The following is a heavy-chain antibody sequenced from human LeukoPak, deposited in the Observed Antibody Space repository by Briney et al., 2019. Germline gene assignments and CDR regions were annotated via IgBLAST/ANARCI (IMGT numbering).Heavy chain of an antibody. J-gene: IGHJ2*01. CDR3: ARLGYFDL. Sequence: PSETLSLTCAVYGGSFSGYYWSWIRQPPEKGLEWIGEINHSGSTNYNPSLKSRVTISVDTSKNQFSLKLSSVTAADTAVYYCARLGYFDLWGRGTLVTVSS. CDR2: INHSGST. CDR1: GGSFSGYY. V-gene: IGHV4-34*01.